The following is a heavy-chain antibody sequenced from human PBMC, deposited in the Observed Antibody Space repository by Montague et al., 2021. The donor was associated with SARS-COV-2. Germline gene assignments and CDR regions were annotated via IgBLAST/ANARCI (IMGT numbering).Heavy chain of an antibody. D-gene: IGHD1-1*01. J-gene: IGHJ4*02. Sequence: SETLSLTCTVSGDSISIYYWSWIRQPPGKGLEWIGYVYYSGSTNYNPSLKSRVTISVDTPKNQFSLKLMSVTAADTAVYYCARGERGAGYNHYFDYWGQGALVTVSS. CDR3: ARGERGAGYNHYFDY. V-gene: IGHV4-59*13. CDR2: VYYSGST. CDR1: GDSISIYY.